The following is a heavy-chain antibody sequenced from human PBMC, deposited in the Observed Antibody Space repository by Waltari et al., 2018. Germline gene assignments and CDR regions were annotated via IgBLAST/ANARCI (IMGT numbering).Heavy chain of an antibody. V-gene: IGHV3-23*01. CDR1: GFTFSTYA. CDR3: AKMSYYDFWSGYSYYFDY. D-gene: IGHD3-3*01. CDR2: LSGNGGST. Sequence: EVQLLESGGGLVQPGGSLRLSCAASGFTFSTYAMSWVRQAPGKGLEWVSALSGNGGSTYYADSVKGRFTISRDNSKNTLYLQMNSLRAEDTAVYYCAKMSYYDFWSGYSYYFDYWGQGTLVTVSS. J-gene: IGHJ4*02.